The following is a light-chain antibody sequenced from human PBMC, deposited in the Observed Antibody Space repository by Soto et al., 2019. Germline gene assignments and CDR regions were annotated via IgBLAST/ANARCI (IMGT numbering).Light chain of an antibody. J-gene: IGKJ1*01. CDR1: QSISTK. CDR3: HQYDNWPPTWT. Sequence: EIVMTQSPATLSVSPGERATLSCRASQSISTKLDWYQQKPGQAPRVLIYSASTRATGIPARCSGSGSGTEFTLAISSLQPEDFAIYYCHQYDNWPPTWTFGKGTRVEIK. CDR2: SAS. V-gene: IGKV3-15*01.